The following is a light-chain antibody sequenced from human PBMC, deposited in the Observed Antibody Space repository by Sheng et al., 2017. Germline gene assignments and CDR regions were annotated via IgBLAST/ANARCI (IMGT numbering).Light chain of an antibody. CDR1: SSDVGGYNL. CDR2: EVS. Sequence: QSALTQPASVSGSPGQSITISCTGTSSDVGGYNLVSWYQQHPGKAPKLMISEVSKRPSGVPDRFSGSKSGNTASLTVSGLQAEDEADYYCSSYAGSDILVFGGGTKLTVL. CDR3: SSYAGSDILV. J-gene: IGLJ3*02. V-gene: IGLV2-8*01.